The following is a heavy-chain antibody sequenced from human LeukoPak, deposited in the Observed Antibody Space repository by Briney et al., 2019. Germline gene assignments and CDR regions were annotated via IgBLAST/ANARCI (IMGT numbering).Heavy chain of an antibody. CDR3: ARDRGIGNWFDP. D-gene: IGHD1-26*01. CDR2: INPSGGST. Sequence: ASVKVSCKASGYTFTSYYMHWVRQAPGQGLEWMGIINPSGGSTSYAQKFQGRVTMTRDMSTSTVYMELSSLRSEDTAVYYCARDRGIGNWFDPWGQGTLVTVSS. J-gene: IGHJ5*02. CDR1: GYTFTSYY. V-gene: IGHV1-46*01.